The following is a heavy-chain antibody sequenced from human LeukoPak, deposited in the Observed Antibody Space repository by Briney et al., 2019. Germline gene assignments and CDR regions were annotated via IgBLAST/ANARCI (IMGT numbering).Heavy chain of an antibody. Sequence: KPGGSLRLSCAASGFTFSDYYMSWIRQAPGKGLEWVSYISSSGSTIYYADSVKGRFTISRDNAKNSLYLQMNSLRVGDTALYYCARGDFWSGDYTDAFDVWGQGTMVTVSS. V-gene: IGHV3-11*04. D-gene: IGHD3-3*01. CDR2: ISSSGSTI. CDR3: ARGDFWSGDYTDAFDV. CDR1: GFTFSDYY. J-gene: IGHJ3*01.